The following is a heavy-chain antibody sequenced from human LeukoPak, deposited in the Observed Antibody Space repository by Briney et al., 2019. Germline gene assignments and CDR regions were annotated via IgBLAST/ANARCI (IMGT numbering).Heavy chain of an antibody. CDR1: GFTFSSYG. Sequence: GGSLRLSCAASGFTFSSYGMHWVRQAPGKGLEWVAVISYDGSNKYYADSVKGRFTISRDNSKNTLYLQINSLRAEDTAVYYCARFSLTDAFDIWGQGTMVTVSS. CDR3: ARFSLTDAFDI. D-gene: IGHD3-3*02. CDR2: ISYDGSNK. J-gene: IGHJ3*02. V-gene: IGHV3-30*03.